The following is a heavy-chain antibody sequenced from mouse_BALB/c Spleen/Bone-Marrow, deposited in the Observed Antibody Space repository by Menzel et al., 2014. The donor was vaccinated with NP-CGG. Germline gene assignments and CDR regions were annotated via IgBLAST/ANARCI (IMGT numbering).Heavy chain of an antibody. Sequence: EVQLQQSGAELVQPGASVKLSCTASGFNIKDTYMHWVKQRPEQGLEWIGRIDPANGNTKYDPKSQGKATITADTSSNTAYLQLSSLTSEDTAVYYCARSYGSSPFDYWGQGTTLTVSS. CDR2: IDPANGNT. V-gene: IGHV14-3*02. CDR1: GFNIKDTY. CDR3: ARSYGSSPFDY. J-gene: IGHJ2*01. D-gene: IGHD1-1*01.